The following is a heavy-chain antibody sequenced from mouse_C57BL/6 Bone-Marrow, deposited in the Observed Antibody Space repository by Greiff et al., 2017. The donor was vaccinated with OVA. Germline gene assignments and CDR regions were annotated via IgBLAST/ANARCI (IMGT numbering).Heavy chain of an antibody. V-gene: IGHV1-81*01. CDR1: GYTFTSYG. J-gene: IGHJ1*03. Sequence: VKLQESGAELARPGASVKLSCKASGYTFTSYGISWVKQRTGQGLEWIGALYPSSGNTYYNEKFKGKATLTADKSSSTAYMELRRLTSEDSAVYFCARSLPDGYLEVWGTGTTVTVSS. D-gene: IGHD5-5*01. CDR2: LYPSSGNT. CDR3: ARSLPDGYLEV.